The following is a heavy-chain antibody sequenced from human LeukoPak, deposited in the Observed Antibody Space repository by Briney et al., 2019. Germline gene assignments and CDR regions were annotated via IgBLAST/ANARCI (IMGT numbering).Heavy chain of an antibody. V-gene: IGHV3-30-3*01. J-gene: IGHJ4*02. CDR1: GFTFLSYA. D-gene: IGHD4-23*01. Sequence: GGSLRLSCAASGFTFLSYAMHWVRQAPGKGLEWVAFISYEGSNRYYADSVKGRFTISRDNSKNTMYLQMNSLRDEDTAVYYCAKGSATTVVTIDYWGQGTLVTVSS. CDR2: ISYEGSNR. CDR3: AKGSATTVVTIDY.